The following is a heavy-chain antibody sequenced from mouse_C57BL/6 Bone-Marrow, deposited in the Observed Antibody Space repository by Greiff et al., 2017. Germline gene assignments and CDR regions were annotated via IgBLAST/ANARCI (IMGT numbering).Heavy chain of an antibody. CDR1: GYTFTDYE. CDR2: IDPETGGT. D-gene: IGHD1-1*01. Sequence: QVQLQQSGAELVRPGASVTLSCKASGYTFTDYEMHWVKQTPVHGLEWIGAIDPETGGTAYNQKFKGKAILTADKSSSTAYMELSSLTSEDSAVYYCTRLPHYYGTPDWYFDVWGTGTTVTVSS. V-gene: IGHV1-15*01. J-gene: IGHJ1*03. CDR3: TRLPHYYGTPDWYFDV.